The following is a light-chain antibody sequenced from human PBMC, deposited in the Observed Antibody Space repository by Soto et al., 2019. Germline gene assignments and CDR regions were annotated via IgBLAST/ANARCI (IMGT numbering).Light chain of an antibody. CDR3: VQATQYPHT. V-gene: IGKV2-24*01. Sequence: DIVMTQTPLSSTVTLGQPASISCRSSQSLVHVDGNTYLSWLQQRPGQPPRLLTYEVSQRFSGVTDRFSGSGAGTDFTLKISRVEAEDVGIYYCVQATQYPHTFGQGTKLEI. J-gene: IGKJ2*01. CDR1: QSLVHVDGNTY. CDR2: EVS.